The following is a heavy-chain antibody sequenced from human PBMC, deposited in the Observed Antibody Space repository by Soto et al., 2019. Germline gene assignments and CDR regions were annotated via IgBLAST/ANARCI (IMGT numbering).Heavy chain of an antibody. J-gene: IGHJ4*02. CDR1: GGSISTVDYW. V-gene: IGHV4-30-4*01. CDR3: ARGPSGDKVDS. D-gene: IGHD7-27*01. CDR2: IYDGGGT. Sequence: QVQLQESGPGLVKPSQTLSLTCTVSGGSISTVDYWWSWIRQSPDMGLEWIGHIYDGGGTYNNPSLESRVTMSGDTANSQLSLTLSSVSAADTAVYYCARGPSGDKVDSWGQGTLVTVSS.